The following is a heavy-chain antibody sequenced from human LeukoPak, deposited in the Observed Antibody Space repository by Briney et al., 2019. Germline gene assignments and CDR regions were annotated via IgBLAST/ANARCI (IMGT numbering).Heavy chain of an antibody. CDR2: ISGSGGST. CDR1: GFTFSNYA. J-gene: IGHJ4*02. D-gene: IGHD3-10*01. Sequence: GGSLRLSCAASGFTFSNYAMSWIRQAAGKGLEWVSAISGSGGSTYYADSVTGRFTISRDNSKNTLYLQMHSLGAEDTTVYYCARHYGSGTYYNYFEYWGQGTLVTVSS. V-gene: IGHV3-23*01. CDR3: ARHYGSGTYYNYFEY.